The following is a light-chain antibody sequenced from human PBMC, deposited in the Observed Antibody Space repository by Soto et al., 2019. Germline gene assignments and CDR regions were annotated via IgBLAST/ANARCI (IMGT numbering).Light chain of an antibody. CDR3: QQYGSSPALT. CDR1: QSVSSSY. Sequence: EIVLTQSPGTLSLSPGERATLSCRASQSVSSSYLAWYQQKPGQAPRLLIYAASSRATGIPDRFSGSGSGTDFTLTISRLEPEDFALYYCQQYGSSPALTFGGGTKVEIK. CDR2: AAS. V-gene: IGKV3-20*01. J-gene: IGKJ4*01.